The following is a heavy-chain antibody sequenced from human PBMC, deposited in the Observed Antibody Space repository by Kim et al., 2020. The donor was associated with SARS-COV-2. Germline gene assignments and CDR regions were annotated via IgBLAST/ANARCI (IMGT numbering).Heavy chain of an antibody. CDR3: AASIAGPTLAY. Sequence: ASVKVSCKVSGYTLTELAIHWVRQAPGKGLESMGGFDPEDGDTFYAQRFQGRVTLTEDKSTDTAYMELSSLTSDDTAVYFCAASIAGPTLAYWGQGTLVTVSS. CDR1: GYTLTELA. J-gene: IGHJ4*02. D-gene: IGHD1-26*01. V-gene: IGHV1-24*01. CDR2: FDPEDGDT.